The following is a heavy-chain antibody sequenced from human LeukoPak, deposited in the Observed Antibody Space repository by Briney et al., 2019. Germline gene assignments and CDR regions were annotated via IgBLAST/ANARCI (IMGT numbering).Heavy chain of an antibody. CDR3: ARDQDSSGWYGPLDY. CDR1: GFTFSSYA. J-gene: IGHJ4*02. V-gene: IGHV3-30*04. D-gene: IGHD6-19*01. Sequence: GGSLRLSCAASGFTFSSYAMHWVRQAPGKGLEWVAVISYDGSNEYYADSVKGRFTISRDNSKNTLYLQMNSLRAEDTAVYYCARDQDSSGWYGPLDYWGQGTLVTVSS. CDR2: ISYDGSNE.